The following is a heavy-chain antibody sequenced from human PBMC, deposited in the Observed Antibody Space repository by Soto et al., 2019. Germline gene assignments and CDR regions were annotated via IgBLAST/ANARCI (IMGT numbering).Heavy chain of an antibody. J-gene: IGHJ6*02. CDR2: IIPLFGET. D-gene: IGHD2-15*01. V-gene: IGHV1-69*13. CDR3: GRDRGGSGGYYQYYYGTDV. CDR1: GGTFSSNA. Sequence: SVKVSCKASGGTFSSNAISWVRQAPGQGLEWLGGIIPLFGETKYAQKFQGRVTITADGSTGTAYMELSSLRSEDAAIYYCGRDRGGSGGYYQYYYGTDVWGQGTTVTVSS.